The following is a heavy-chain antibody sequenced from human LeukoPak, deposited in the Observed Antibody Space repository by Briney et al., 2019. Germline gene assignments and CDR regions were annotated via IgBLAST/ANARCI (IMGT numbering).Heavy chain of an antibody. V-gene: IGHV4-34*01. J-gene: IGHJ2*01. CDR2: INHSGST. Sequence: SETLSLTCAVYGGSFSGYYWSWIRQPPGKGLEWIGEINHSGSTNYNPSLKSRVTISVDTSKHQFSLKLSSVTAADTAVYYCAGGHPHYDFWSGYPPGWYFDLWGRGTLVTVAS. CDR1: GGSFSGYY. D-gene: IGHD3-3*01. CDR3: AGGHPHYDFWSGYPPGWYFDL.